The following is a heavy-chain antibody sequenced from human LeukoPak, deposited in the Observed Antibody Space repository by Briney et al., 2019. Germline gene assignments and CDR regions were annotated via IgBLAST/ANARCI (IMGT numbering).Heavy chain of an antibody. CDR3: ARKMKVVVAANWFDP. CDR1: GYTFTGYY. CDR2: MNPNSGNT. J-gene: IGHJ5*02. V-gene: IGHV1-8*02. D-gene: IGHD2-15*01. Sequence: ASVKVSCKASGYTFTGYYMHWVRQAPGQGLEWMGWMNPNSGNTGYAQKFQGRVTMTRNTSISTAYMELSSLRSEDTAVYYCARKMKVVVAANWFDPWGQGTLVTVSS.